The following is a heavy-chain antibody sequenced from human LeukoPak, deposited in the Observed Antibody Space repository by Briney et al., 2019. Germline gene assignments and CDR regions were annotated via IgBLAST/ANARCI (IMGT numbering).Heavy chain of an antibody. CDR3: ARTGYSSSSTSFDY. Sequence: LETLSLTCTVSGGPISSYSYYWIWIRQPPGKGLEWIGCIYYSGSTYYNPSLNSRVTISVDTSKNQFSLKLSSVTAADTAVYYCARTGYSSSSTSFDYWGQGTLVTVSS. CDR2: IYYSGST. V-gene: IGHV4-39*07. CDR1: GGPISSYSYY. J-gene: IGHJ4*02. D-gene: IGHD6-6*01.